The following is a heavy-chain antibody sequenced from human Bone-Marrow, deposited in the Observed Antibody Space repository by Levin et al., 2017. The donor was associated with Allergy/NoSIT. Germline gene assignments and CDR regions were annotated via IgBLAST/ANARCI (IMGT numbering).Heavy chain of an antibody. D-gene: IGHD2-15*01. Sequence: ASVKVSCKASGGTFSSYAISWVRQAPGQGLEWMGGIIPIFGTANYAQKFQGRVTITADESTSTAYMELSSLRSEDTAVYYCASRGSAGNWFDPWGQGTLVTVSS. CDR2: IIPIFGTA. CDR1: GGTFSSYA. J-gene: IGHJ5*02. CDR3: ASRGSAGNWFDP. V-gene: IGHV1-69*13.